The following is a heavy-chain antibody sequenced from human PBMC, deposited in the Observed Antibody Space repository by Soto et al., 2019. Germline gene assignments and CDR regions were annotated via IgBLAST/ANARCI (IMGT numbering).Heavy chain of an antibody. CDR1: GYTFSKYA. J-gene: IGHJ4*02. V-gene: IGHV1-3*04. Sequence: QVQLVQSGAEVKKPGASVKVSCKPSGYTFSKYAMHWVRQAPGQSLEWLGWINTDNGSSKYSPKFRGIVTVTRDSSASTVYRELSSLGCKDTAVYYCGIDGAVADSVNCDYWGQGTLVTVSS. D-gene: IGHD6-19*01. CDR3: GIDGAVADSVNCDY. CDR2: INTDNGSS.